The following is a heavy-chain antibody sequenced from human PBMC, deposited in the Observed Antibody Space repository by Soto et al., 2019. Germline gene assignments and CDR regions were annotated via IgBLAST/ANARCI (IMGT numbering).Heavy chain of an antibody. Sequence: SETPALTCAVSGGSISSGGYSWSWIRQPPGKGLEWIGYIYHSGSTYYNPSLKSRVTISVDRSKNQFSLKLSSVTAADTAVYYCARVPDRWGQGTLVTVSS. CDR2: IYHSGST. CDR3: ARVPDR. V-gene: IGHV4-30-2*01. D-gene: IGHD2-2*01. J-gene: IGHJ5*02. CDR1: GGSISSGGYS.